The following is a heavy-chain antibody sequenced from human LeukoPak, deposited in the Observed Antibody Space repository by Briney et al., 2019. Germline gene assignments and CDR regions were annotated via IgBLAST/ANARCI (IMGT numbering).Heavy chain of an antibody. CDR3: ARVGYSYGTPAYYFDY. CDR1: GGSISSYY. V-gene: IGHV4-59*01. Sequence: PSETLSLTCTVSGGSISSYYWSWIRQPPGKGLEWIGYIYYSGSTNYNPSLKSRVTISVDTSMNQFSLKLSSVTAADTAVYYCARVGYSYGTPAYYFDYWGQGTLVTVSS. J-gene: IGHJ4*02. CDR2: IYYSGST. D-gene: IGHD5-18*01.